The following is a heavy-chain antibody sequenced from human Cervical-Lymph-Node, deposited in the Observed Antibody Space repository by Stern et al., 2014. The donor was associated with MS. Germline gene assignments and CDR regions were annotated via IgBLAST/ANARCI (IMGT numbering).Heavy chain of an antibody. Sequence: EVQLVDSGAAVKKPGESLKISCKGSGYFFPTHCIGWVRPMPGQGLEWLGIINPRDSDTRYSPSFQGQVTISADKSISTAYLQWSSLKASDTAMYYCARVDTAPSSALDVWGQGTTVIVSS. D-gene: IGHD5-18*01. V-gene: IGHV5-51*03. CDR2: INPRDSDT. J-gene: IGHJ6*02. CDR3: ARVDTAPSSALDV. CDR1: GYFFPTHC.